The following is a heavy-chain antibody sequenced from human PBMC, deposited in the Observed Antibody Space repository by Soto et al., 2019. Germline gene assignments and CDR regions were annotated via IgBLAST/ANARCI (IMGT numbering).Heavy chain of an antibody. CDR2: ISAYNGNT. J-gene: IGHJ5*02. D-gene: IGHD1-26*01. CDR1: GYTFTSYG. CDR3: ARGSVGDTNVGYNWFDP. Sequence: ASVKVSCKASGYTFTSYGISWVRQAPGQGLEWMGWISAYNGNTNYAQKLQGRVTMTTDTSTSTAYMELRSLRSDDTAVYYCARGSVGDTNVGYNWFDPWGQGTLVTVSS. V-gene: IGHV1-18*01.